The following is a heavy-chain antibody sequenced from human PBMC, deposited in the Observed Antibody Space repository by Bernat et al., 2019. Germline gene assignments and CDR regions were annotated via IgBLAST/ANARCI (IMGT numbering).Heavy chain of an antibody. Sequence: EVQLVESGGGLVQPGGSLRLSCAASGFTFSSYWMSWVRQASGMGLEWVANIRQDGCENYAVHSVKRRITISRDNAKNSLSLQMTSLRAEDTAVYYCASWYSSSWYDYFDYWGQGTLVTVSS. J-gene: IGHJ4*02. D-gene: IGHD6-13*01. CDR2: IRQDGCEN. CDR3: ASWYSSSWYDYFDY. V-gene: IGHV3-7*01. CDR1: GFTFSSYW.